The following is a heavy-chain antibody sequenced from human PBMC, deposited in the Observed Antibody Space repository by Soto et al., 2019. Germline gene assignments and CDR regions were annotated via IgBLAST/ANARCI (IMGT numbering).Heavy chain of an antibody. CDR1: GFTFSDYW. J-gene: IGHJ4*02. V-gene: IGHV3-7*01. CDR2: IKEDGSEK. CDR3: AREMAFWRYFDY. Sequence: EVQLVESGGGLVQPGGSLRLSCAASGFTFSDYWMSWVRQAPGKGLEWVANIKEDGSEKYYVDSVKGRFTISRDNAQNSLYLQINSLRAEDTAVCYCAREMAFWRYFDYWGQGTLVTVSS.